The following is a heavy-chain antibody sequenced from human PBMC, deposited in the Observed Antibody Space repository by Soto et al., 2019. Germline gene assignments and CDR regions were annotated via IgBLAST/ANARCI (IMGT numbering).Heavy chain of an antibody. CDR3: ARDGASYVDTAMGYYYYYGMDV. J-gene: IGHJ6*02. V-gene: IGHV3-30-3*01. CDR1: GFTFSSYA. D-gene: IGHD5-18*01. CDR2: ISYDGSNK. Sequence: GGSLRLSCAASGFTFSSYAMHWVRQAPGKGLEWVAVISYDGSNKYYADSVKGRFTISRDNSKNTLYLQMNSLRAEDTAVYYCARDGASYVDTAMGYYYYYGMDVWGQGTTVTVSS.